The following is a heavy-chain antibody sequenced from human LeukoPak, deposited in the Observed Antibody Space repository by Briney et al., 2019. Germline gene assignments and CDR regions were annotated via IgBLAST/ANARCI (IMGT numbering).Heavy chain of an antibody. CDR2: INHSGST. CDR3: ARHSGSYSTLDY. CDR1: GGSFSDYY. Sequence: SETLSLTCAVYGGSFSDYYWSWIRQPPGKGLEWIGEINHSGSTNYNPSLKSRVTMSVDTSKNQFSLKLSSVTAADTAVYYCARHSGSYSTLDYWGQGTLVTVSS. J-gene: IGHJ4*02. D-gene: IGHD1-26*01. V-gene: IGHV4-34*01.